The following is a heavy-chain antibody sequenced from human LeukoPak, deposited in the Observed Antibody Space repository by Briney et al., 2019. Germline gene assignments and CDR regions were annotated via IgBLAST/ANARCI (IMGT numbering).Heavy chain of an antibody. CDR3: ARNQPSSSWYPGVFDY. CDR1: GGSISSGGYY. D-gene: IGHD6-13*01. J-gene: IGHJ4*02. CDR2: IYYSGST. V-gene: IGHV4-31*03. Sequence: PSQTLSLTCTVSGGSISSGGYYWSWIRQHPGEGLEWIGYIYYSGSTYYNPSLKSRVTISVDTSKNQFSLKLSSVTAADTAVYYCARNQPSSSWYPGVFDYWGQGTLVTVPS.